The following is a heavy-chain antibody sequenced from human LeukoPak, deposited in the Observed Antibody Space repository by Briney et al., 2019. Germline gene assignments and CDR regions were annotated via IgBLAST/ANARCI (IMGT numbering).Heavy chain of an antibody. Sequence: WASVKVSCKASGGTFSSYAFSWVRQAPGQGLEWMGWISAYNGNTNYAQKLQGRVTMTTDTSTSTAYMELRSLRSDDTAVYFCARDPSTGDWGYYYYYMDVWGKGTTVTVSS. CDR2: ISAYNGNT. CDR3: ARDPSTGDWGYYYYYMDV. D-gene: IGHD7-27*01. J-gene: IGHJ6*03. CDR1: GGTFSSYA. V-gene: IGHV1-18*01.